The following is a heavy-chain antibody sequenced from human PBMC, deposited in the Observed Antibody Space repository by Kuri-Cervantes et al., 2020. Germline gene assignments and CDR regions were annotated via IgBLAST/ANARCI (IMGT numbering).Heavy chain of an antibody. Sequence: LRLSCTVSGGSISSSSYSWGWIRQPPGKGLEWIGYIYYSGSTYYNPSLKSRVTISVDTSKNQFSLKLSSVTAADTAVYYCARDYYGSGNWFDPWGQGTLVTVSS. V-gene: IGHV4-31*03. D-gene: IGHD3-10*01. CDR1: GGSISSSSYS. CDR3: ARDYYGSGNWFDP. J-gene: IGHJ5*02. CDR2: IYYSGST.